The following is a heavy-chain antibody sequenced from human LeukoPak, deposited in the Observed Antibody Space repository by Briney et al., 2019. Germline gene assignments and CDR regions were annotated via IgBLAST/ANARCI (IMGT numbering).Heavy chain of an antibody. CDR3: ANMGYSYAPGLFDP. CDR1: GGSISSSSYY. Sequence: SETLSLTCTVSGGSISSSSYYWGWTRQPPGKGLEWIGSIYYSGSTYYNPSLKSRVTISVDTSKNQFSLKLSSVAAADTAVYYCANMGYSYAPGLFDPWGQGTLVTVSS. V-gene: IGHV4-39*07. D-gene: IGHD5-18*01. CDR2: IYYSGST. J-gene: IGHJ5*02.